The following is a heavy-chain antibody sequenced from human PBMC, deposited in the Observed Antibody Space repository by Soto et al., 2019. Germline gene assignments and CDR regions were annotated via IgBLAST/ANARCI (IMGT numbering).Heavy chain of an antibody. CDR1: GGSISSGDYY. CDR3: ARDALGHGMDV. Sequence: PPETLSLTCTVSGGSISSGDYYWSWIRQPPGKGLEWIGYIYYSGSTYYNPSLKSRVTISVDTSKNQFSLKLSSVTAADTAVYYCARDALGHGMDVLGQGTTVTDS. CDR2: IYYSGST. J-gene: IGHJ6*02. V-gene: IGHV4-30-4*01.